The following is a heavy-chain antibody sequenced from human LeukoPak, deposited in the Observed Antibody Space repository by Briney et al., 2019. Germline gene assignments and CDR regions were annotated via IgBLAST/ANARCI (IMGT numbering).Heavy chain of an antibody. J-gene: IGHJ1*01. CDR3: ASQANFYDSSGYFRP. Sequence: PSETLSLTCTVSGDSINSGGYYWTWIRQHPGKGLEWIGYIYHSGSTYYNPSLRSRVTLPLDTSKNQFSLNLNSVTAAGTAVYYCASQANFYDSSGYFRPWGQGTLVTVSS. CDR1: GDSINSGGYY. CDR2: IYHSGST. D-gene: IGHD3-22*01. V-gene: IGHV4-31*03.